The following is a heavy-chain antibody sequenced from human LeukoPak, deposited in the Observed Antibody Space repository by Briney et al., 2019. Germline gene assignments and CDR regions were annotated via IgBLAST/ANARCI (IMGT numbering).Heavy chain of an antibody. D-gene: IGHD3-22*01. V-gene: IGHV4-38-2*01. Sequence: SETLSLTCAVSGYSISSGYYWGWIRQPPGKGLEWIGNIYHSGSPYYNPSLKSRVTISVDTSKNQFSLKVSSVTVADTAVYYCARAQRSYDSSGYLRPYAFNIWGQGTMVTVSS. CDR2: IYHSGSP. CDR1: GYSISSGYY. CDR3: ARAQRSYDSSGYLRPYAFNI. J-gene: IGHJ3*02.